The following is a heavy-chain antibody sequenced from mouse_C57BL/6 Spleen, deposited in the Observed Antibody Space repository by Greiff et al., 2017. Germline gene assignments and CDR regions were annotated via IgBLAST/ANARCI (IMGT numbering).Heavy chain of an antibody. CDR3: ARSRRGSSDWYFDV. Sequence: EVKLVESGPELVKPGASVKISCKASGYSFTDYNMNWVKQSNGKSLEWIGVINPNYGTTSYNQKFKGKATLTVDQSSSTAYMQLNSLTSEDSAVYYCARSRRGSSDWYFDVWGTGTTVTVSS. V-gene: IGHV1-39*01. D-gene: IGHD1-1*01. J-gene: IGHJ1*03. CDR1: GYSFTDYN. CDR2: INPNYGTT.